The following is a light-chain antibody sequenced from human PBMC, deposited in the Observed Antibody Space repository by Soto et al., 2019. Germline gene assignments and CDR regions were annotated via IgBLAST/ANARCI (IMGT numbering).Light chain of an antibody. V-gene: IGKV1-39*01. CDR1: QSISNY. CDR3: QQRYNSPQT. CDR2: AAS. J-gene: IGKJ1*01. Sequence: DIQMRQYTSSLSASVGDRVTITCRASQSISNYLNWYQLKPGKPPRLLIYAASSLQSGVPSRFSGSGSGTDFTLTIISLQPEDVAAYSCQQRYNSPQTFGQGTKVDIK.